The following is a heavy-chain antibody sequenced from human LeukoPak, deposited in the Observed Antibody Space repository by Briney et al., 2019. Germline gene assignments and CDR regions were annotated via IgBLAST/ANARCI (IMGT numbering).Heavy chain of an antibody. CDR3: ARTSRHYYGSGSNLTPWPAGMDV. V-gene: IGHV4-59*01. CDR1: GGSMSGFF. J-gene: IGHJ6*02. D-gene: IGHD3-10*01. CDR2: IYYSGSTT. Sequence: KPSETLSLTCSVSGGSMSGFFWTWIRQPLGKELEWIGSIYYSGSTTKYNPSLKSRVTISVDTSKSQFSLKLNSATAADTAVYYCARTSRHYYGSGSNLTPWPAGMDVWGQGTTVTVSS.